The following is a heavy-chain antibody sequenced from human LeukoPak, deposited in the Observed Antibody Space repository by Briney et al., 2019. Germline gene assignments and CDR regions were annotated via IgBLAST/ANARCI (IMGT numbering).Heavy chain of an antibody. Sequence: AAGSLRLSCSAFGFTFSNYAMHWVCQAPGKGLEYVSAISANGGSTNYADSVKGRFTISRDNSKNTLNLQMSSLRAEDMAVYYCVRGSGNYNGFDYWGQGTLVTVSS. V-gene: IGHV3-64D*06. D-gene: IGHD1-26*01. CDR3: VRGSGNYNGFDY. J-gene: IGHJ4*02. CDR1: GFTFSNYA. CDR2: ISANGGST.